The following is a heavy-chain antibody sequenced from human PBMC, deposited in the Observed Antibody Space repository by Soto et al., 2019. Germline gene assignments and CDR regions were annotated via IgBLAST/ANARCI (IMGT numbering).Heavy chain of an antibody. CDR3: AHSPWGAAPDY. J-gene: IGHJ4*02. CDR1: GFSLSARGVG. V-gene: IGHV2-5*01. CDR2: IYWNDDK. Sequence: QITLKESGPTLVKPIQTLTLTCTFSGFSLSARGVGVGWIRQPPGKALEWLALIYWNDDKRYSPSLQSRLTITKDASKNQVVFSMTNVDPADTATYYCAHSPWGAAPDYWGQGTLVTVSS. D-gene: IGHD3-16*01.